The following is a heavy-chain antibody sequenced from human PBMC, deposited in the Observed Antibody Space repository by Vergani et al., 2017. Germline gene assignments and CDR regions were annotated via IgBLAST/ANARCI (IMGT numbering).Heavy chain of an antibody. CDR3: AGRDITSFGVVIIRGYYYYGMDV. CDR1: GGPFSSYA. D-gene: IGHD3-3*01. Sequence: QVQLVQSGAEVKKPGSSVKVSCKASGGPFSSYAISWVRQAPGQGLEWMGGIIPIFGTANYAQKFQGRVTITADESTSTAYMELSSLRSEDTAVYYCAGRDITSFGVVIIRGYYYYGMDVWGQGTTVTVSS. V-gene: IGHV1-69*01. J-gene: IGHJ6*02. CDR2: IIPIFGTA.